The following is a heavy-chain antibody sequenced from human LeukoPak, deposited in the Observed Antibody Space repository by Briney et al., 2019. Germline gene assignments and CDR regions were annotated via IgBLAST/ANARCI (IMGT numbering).Heavy chain of an antibody. D-gene: IGHD4-17*01. CDR2: IRNKVYGGTT. CDR3: TRVYPTVTTVGDS. Sequence: NPGGSRRLSCTASGFSFRDYAMSWFRQAPGKGLEWVGFIRNKVYGGTTEYAASVKGRFTISRDDSKSIAYLQMNSLRPEDTALYYCTRVYPTVTTVGDSWGQGTLVTVSS. CDR1: GFSFRDYA. J-gene: IGHJ4*02. V-gene: IGHV3-49*05.